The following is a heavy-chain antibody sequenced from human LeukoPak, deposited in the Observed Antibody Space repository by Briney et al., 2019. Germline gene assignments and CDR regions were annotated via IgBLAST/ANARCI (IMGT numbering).Heavy chain of an antibody. CDR2: INTKTGGT. V-gene: IGHV1-2*02. CDR1: GYSFTDYH. Sequence: ASVKVSCKASGYSFTDYHMHWVRQAPGQGLEWMGWINTKTGGTNYAQTFQGRVTLTRDTSISTVYMEMSSLRSDDTAVYYCARDRPGYSSYFDPWGQATLVTVSS. J-gene: IGHJ5*02. CDR3: ARDRPGYSSYFDP. D-gene: IGHD6-19*01.